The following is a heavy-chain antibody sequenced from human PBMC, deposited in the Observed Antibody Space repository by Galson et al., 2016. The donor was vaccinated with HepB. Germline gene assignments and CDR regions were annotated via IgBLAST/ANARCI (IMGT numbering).Heavy chain of an antibody. D-gene: IGHD1-26*01. CDR1: GFSFSSYG. CDR3: AKDESGSYFDGFDI. CDR2: ISGRGGIT. J-gene: IGHJ3*02. V-gene: IGHV3-23*01. Sequence: SLRLSCAASGFSFSSYGMNWVRQAPGKGLEWVSGISGRGGITYYADSVKGRFTISRDNSKNTLSLQMNSRRAEDTAGYYCAKDESGSYFDGFDIWGQGTIITVSS.